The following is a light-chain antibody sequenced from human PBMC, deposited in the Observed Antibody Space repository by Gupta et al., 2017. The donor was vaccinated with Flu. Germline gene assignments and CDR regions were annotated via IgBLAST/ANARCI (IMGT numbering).Light chain of an antibody. CDR2: RND. CDR1: SPNIGSNY. Sequence: GSSPNIGSNYVYWYQQLPGTAPKPLIYRNDQRPSGVSHRFSGSKSGTSASLAIIGLRSEDEADYYCAAWDDSSWVFGGGTKVTVL. CDR3: AAWDDSSWV. J-gene: IGLJ3*02. V-gene: IGLV1-47*01.